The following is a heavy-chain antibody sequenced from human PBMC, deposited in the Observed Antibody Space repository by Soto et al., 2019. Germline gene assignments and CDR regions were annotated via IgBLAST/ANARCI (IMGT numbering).Heavy chain of an antibody. CDR3: AREVKSIQIWLGMDV. CDR2: ISYDGSNK. Sequence: VQLLESGGNLVQPGGSLRLSCAASGFSFSTYALTWVRQVPGKGLEWLVVISYDGSNKYYADSVKGRFTISRDNSKNTLFLQMNSLRPEDTAIYYCAREVKSIQIWLGMDVWGHGTTVTVSS. V-gene: IGHV3-30*03. D-gene: IGHD5-18*01. CDR1: GFSFSTYA. J-gene: IGHJ6*02.